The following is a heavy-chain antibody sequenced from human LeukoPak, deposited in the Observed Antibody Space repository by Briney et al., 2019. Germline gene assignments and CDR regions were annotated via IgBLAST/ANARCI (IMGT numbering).Heavy chain of an antibody. J-gene: IGHJ4*02. CDR2: INPNSGVT. Sequence: ASVTVSCKASGYTFIGYYLHWVRQAPGQGLEWMGWINPNSGVTNFAQKFQGRVTMTRDTSINIAHMELSSLTSDDTAVYYCARAHHSSSWYFYDCWGQGTLVTVSS. CDR3: ARAHHSSSWYFYDC. CDR1: GYTFIGYY. D-gene: IGHD6-13*01. V-gene: IGHV1-2*02.